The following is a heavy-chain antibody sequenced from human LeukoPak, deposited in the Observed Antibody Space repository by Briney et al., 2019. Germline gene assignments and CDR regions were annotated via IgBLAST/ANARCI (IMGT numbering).Heavy chain of an antibody. CDR3: ARGTTYYDDSGSYRSLDS. CDR2: MNPNSGGT. D-gene: IGHD3-10*01. V-gene: IGHV1-2*06. Sequence: ASVKVSCKASGYTFTGSYMHWVRQAPGQGLEWMGRMNPNSGGTDYAQTFQGRVTMTRDTSITTAYMELGRLRSDDTAVYFCARGTTYYDDSGSYRSLDSWGQGTLVIVSS. CDR1: GYTFTGSY. J-gene: IGHJ5*01.